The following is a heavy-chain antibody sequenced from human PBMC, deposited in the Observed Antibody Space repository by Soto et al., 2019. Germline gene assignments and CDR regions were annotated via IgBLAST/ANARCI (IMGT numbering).Heavy chain of an antibody. CDR3: ARTLPNRQLFDS. CDR1: GGSMISYY. J-gene: IGHJ4*02. CDR2: IYNSGRY. D-gene: IGHD1-1*01. V-gene: IGHV4-59*01. Sequence: PSETLSLTCTVSGGSMISYYWSWIRQPPDKGLEWIGYIYNSGRYNYNPSLESRLTISIDTSKNQFSLRLASVTAADTAVYYCARTLPNRQLFDSWSQGTLVTVS.